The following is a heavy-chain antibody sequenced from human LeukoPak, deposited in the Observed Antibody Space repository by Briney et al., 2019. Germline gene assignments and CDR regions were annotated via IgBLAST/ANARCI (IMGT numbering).Heavy chain of an antibody. D-gene: IGHD3-16*02. J-gene: IGHJ4*02. CDR1: GFTFSTYG. Sequence: GGPLSLSCAASGFTFSTYGMHWVRQAPGRGRGGGEVISYDGSNKYYADSVKGRFTISRDNSKNTLYLQMNSLRAEDTAVYYCAKDHDYVWGSYRSPLDYWGQGTLVTVSS. CDR3: AKDHDYVWGSYRSPLDY. V-gene: IGHV3-30*18. CDR2: ISYDGSNK.